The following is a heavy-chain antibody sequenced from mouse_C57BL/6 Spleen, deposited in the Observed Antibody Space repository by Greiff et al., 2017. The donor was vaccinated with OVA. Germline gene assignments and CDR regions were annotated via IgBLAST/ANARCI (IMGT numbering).Heavy chain of an antibody. V-gene: IGHV2-6-1*01. J-gene: IGHJ2*01. CDR1: GFSLTSYG. CDR2: IWRDVST. CDR3: ARHHGGGYYGSRAYFDD. Sequence: VQLVESGPGLVAPSQSLSITCTVSGFSLTSYGVNWVRQPPGKGLEWMVVIWRDVSTTNNSAPKARLSIRKDNTKSQVYLKMTSLQTDDTAMYYCARHHGGGYYGSRAYFDDWGQGTTLTVSS. D-gene: IGHD1-1*01.